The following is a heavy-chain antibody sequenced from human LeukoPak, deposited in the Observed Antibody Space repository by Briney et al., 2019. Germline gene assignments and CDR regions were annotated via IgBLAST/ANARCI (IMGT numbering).Heavy chain of an antibody. CDR2: IYTSGST. CDR1: GGSISSGTYY. CDR3: ARGHIGP. Sequence: SQTLSLTCTVSGGSISSGTYYWSWIRQPAGKGLEWIGRIYTSGSTNYNPSLKSRVTISVDTSKNQFSLKLSSVTAADTAVYYCARGHIGPWGQGTLVTVSS. J-gene: IGHJ5*02. D-gene: IGHD2-21*01. V-gene: IGHV4-61*02.